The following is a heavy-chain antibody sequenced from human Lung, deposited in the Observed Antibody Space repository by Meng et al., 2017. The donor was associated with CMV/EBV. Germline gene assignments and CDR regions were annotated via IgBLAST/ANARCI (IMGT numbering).Heavy chain of an antibody. CDR1: GFTFSSYA. CDR3: AKCVFSPLRSERYAYHYGMDV. Sequence: SCAASGFTFSSYAMSWVRQAPGKELEWVSAISGSGGSIYYADSVKGRFTISRDNSKNTLYLQMNSLRAEDTAVYYCAKCVFSPLRSERYAYHYGMDVXGQGXTVTVSS. J-gene: IGHJ6*02. D-gene: IGHD3-3*01. V-gene: IGHV3-23*01. CDR2: ISGSGGSI.